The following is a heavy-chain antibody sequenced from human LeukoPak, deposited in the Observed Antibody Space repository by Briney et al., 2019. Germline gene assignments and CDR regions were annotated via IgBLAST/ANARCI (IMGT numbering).Heavy chain of an antibody. D-gene: IGHD1-7*01. CDR2: ISSSGSTI. CDR1: GFTFSSYE. J-gene: IGHJ4*02. CDR3: ARDLSPLSNYMGDY. V-gene: IGHV3-48*03. Sequence: GGSLRLSCAASGFTFSSYEMNWVRQAQGKGLEWVSYISSSGSTIYYADSVKGRFTISRDNAKNSLYLQMNSLRAEDTDVYYCARDLSPLSNYMGDYWGQGTLVTVSS.